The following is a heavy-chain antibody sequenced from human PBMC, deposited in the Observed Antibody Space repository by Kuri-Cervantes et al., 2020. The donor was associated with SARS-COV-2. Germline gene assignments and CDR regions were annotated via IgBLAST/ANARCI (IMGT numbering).Heavy chain of an antibody. CDR2: ISWNSGSI. V-gene: IGHV3-9*01. CDR1: ALTFDDYA. D-gene: IGHD6-6*01. Sequence: SLKISCAAAALTFDDYAMHWVRQAPGKGLEWVSGISWNSGSIGYADSVKGRFTISRDNAKNSLYLQMNSLRAEDTALYYCAKDIREQLVGGVGWFDPWGQGTLVTVSS. CDR3: AKDIREQLVGGVGWFDP. J-gene: IGHJ5*02.